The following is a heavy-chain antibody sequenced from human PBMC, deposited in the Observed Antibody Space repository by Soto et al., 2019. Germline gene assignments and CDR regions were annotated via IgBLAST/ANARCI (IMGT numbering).Heavy chain of an antibody. CDR2: IFYGGST. Sequence: EVQLVESGGGLVQPGGSLRISCAASGFTVSSNYMTWVRQAPGKGLEWVSVIFYGGSTYYADSVKGRFTISRDNSQNMLYLQMNSLRAEDTAVYYCATTGMGVTLYYYYYGMDVWGQGTTVTVSS. J-gene: IGHJ6*02. D-gene: IGHD1-26*01. CDR3: ATTGMGVTLYYYYYGMDV. V-gene: IGHV3-66*01. CDR1: GFTVSSNY.